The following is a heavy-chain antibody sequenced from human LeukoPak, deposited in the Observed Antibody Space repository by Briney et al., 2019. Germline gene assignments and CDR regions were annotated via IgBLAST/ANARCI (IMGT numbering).Heavy chain of an antibody. Sequence: GGSLRLSCAASGFTFSSYWMSWVRQAPGKGLEWVSIISGSGGRTYYADSVKGQFTISRDNSKNTLYLQMSSLTADATAVYYCAKVMWDLEGATTCHYWGQGTLVTVFS. CDR2: ISGSGGRT. CDR1: GFTFSSYW. V-gene: IGHV3-23*01. CDR3: AKVMWDLEGATTCHY. J-gene: IGHJ4*02. D-gene: IGHD1-26*01.